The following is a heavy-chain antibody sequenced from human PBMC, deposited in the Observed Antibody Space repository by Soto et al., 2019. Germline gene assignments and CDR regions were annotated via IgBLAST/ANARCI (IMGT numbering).Heavy chain of an antibody. D-gene: IGHD3-10*01. V-gene: IGHV1-69*05. J-gene: IGHJ4*02. CDR1: GGTFRNHV. CDR2: IIPIIGTP. Sequence: SVKVSCKASGGTFRNHVFNWVRQAPGQGLEWMGGIIPIIGTPNYAQKFQGRVTITTDASTNTVYLDVSSLRSQDTAVYYCARDLEFRDGNISHLDYWGQGTLVTVSS. CDR3: ARDLEFRDGNISHLDY.